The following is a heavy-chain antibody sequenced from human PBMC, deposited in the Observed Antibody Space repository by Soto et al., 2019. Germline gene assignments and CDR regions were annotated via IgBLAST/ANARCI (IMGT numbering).Heavy chain of an antibody. CDR3: AKDRRDIVVVLGCTLD. J-gene: IGHJ1*01. Sequence: EVPLLESGGGLVQPGGSLRLSCAASGFTFSNYAMSWVRQAPGQGLEWVSVISSSGGSTYFADSVKARFTISRDKSKNALYVQMNSLRAEDTAVYYCAKDRRDIVVVLGCTLDCGQGTLVTVSS. CDR2: ISSSGGST. V-gene: IGHV3-23*01. D-gene: IGHD2-15*01. CDR1: GFTFSNYA.